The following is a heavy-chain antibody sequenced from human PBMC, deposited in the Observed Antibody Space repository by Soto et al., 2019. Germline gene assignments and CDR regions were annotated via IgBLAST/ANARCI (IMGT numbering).Heavy chain of an antibody. CDR1: GFTFSSYG. V-gene: IGHV3-30*03. CDR2: ISYDGSNK. D-gene: IGHD3-16*02. Sequence: GGSLRLSCAASGFTFSSYGMHWVRHAPGRGLEWVAVISYDGSNKYYADSVKGRFTISRDNSKNTLYLQMNSLRSDDTAVYYCARVYRVGSLNYDYVWGSYRYTPGPDYWGQGTLVTVSS. J-gene: IGHJ4*02. CDR3: ARVYRVGSLNYDYVWGSYRYTPGPDY.